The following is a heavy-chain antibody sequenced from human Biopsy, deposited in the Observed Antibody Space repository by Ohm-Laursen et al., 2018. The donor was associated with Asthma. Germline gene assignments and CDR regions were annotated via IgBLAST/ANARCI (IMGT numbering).Heavy chain of an antibody. D-gene: IGHD2-2*01. CDR2: INSVFGTT. Sequence: SVKVSCKTLGGTFNTYVIGWVRQAPGQGLEWMGGINSVFGTTTYPQKFQDRVTITADDSTSTVYMELSSLRSEDTAVYYCARRAGSCISRTCYSLDFWGQGTLVTVSS. J-gene: IGHJ4*02. CDR1: GGTFNTYV. V-gene: IGHV1-69*13. CDR3: ARRAGSCISRTCYSLDF.